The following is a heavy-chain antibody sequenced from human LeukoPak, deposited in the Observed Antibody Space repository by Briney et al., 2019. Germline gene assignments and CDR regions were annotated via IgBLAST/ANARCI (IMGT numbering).Heavy chain of an antibody. CDR2: INPNSGGT. V-gene: IGHV1-2*04. CDR1: GYTFTGYY. D-gene: IGHD3-3*01. J-gene: IGHJ6*02. CDR3: AREGRYYDFWSGYYYGMDV. Sequence: ASVKVSCKASGYTFTGYYMHWVRQAPGQGLEWMGWINPNSGGTNYAQKFQGWFTMTRDTSISTAYMELSRLRSDDTAVYYCAREGRYYDFWSGYYYGMDVWGQGPKVTVSS.